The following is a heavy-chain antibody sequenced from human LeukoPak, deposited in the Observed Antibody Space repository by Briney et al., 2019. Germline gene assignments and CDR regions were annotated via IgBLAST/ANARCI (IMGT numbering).Heavy chain of an antibody. CDR1: GFTFSSYA. Sequence: GGSLRLSCAASGFTFSSYAMDWVRQAPGKGLEWVAVISYDGSNKYYADSVKGRFTISRDNSKNTLYLQMNSLRAEDTAVYYCASPDAQWLVDYWGQGTLVTVSS. J-gene: IGHJ4*02. CDR2: ISYDGSNK. CDR3: ASPDAQWLVDY. D-gene: IGHD6-19*01. V-gene: IGHV3-30-3*01.